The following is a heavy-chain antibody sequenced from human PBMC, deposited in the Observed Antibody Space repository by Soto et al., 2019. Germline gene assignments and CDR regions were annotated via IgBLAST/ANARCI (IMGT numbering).Heavy chain of an antibody. CDR1: GFTFDDYA. CDR3: AKASGWNYYYYMDV. CDR2: ISWNSGSI. D-gene: IGHD6-19*01. V-gene: IGHV3-9*01. Sequence: GGSLRLSCAASGFTFDDYAMHWVRQAPGKGLEWVSGISWNSGSIGYADSVKGRFTISRDNAKNSLYLQMNSLRAEDTALYYCAKASGWNYYYYMDVWGKGTTVTVSS. J-gene: IGHJ6*03.